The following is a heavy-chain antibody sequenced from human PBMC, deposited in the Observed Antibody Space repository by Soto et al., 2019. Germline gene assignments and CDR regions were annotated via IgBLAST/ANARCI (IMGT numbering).Heavy chain of an antibody. D-gene: IGHD1-26*01. CDR2: IYYSGST. Sequence: SETLSLTCTVSGGSISSGGYYWSWIRQHPGKGLEWIGYIYYSGSTYYNPSPKSRVTISVDTSKNQFSLKLSSVTAADTAVYYCARWSRSYYFDYWGQGTLVTVS. J-gene: IGHJ4*02. CDR3: ARWSRSYYFDY. CDR1: GGSISSGGYY. V-gene: IGHV4-31*03.